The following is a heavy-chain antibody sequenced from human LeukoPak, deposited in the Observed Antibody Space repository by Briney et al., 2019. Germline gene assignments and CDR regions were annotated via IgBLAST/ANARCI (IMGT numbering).Heavy chain of an antibody. CDR3: ARDLPQYYDILTGPTRGAFDI. CDR1: GFNFDNYA. V-gene: IGHV3-21*01. D-gene: IGHD3-9*01. CDR2: ISSSSSYI. J-gene: IGHJ3*02. Sequence: GGSLRLSCAASGFNFDNYAMTWVRQAPGKGLEWVSSISSSSSYIYYADSVKGRFTISRDNAKNSLYLQMNSLRAEDTAVYYCARDLPQYYDILTGPTRGAFDIWGQGTMVTVSS.